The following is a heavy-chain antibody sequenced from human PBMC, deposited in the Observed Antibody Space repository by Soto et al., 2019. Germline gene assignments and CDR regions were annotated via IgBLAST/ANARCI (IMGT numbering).Heavy chain of an antibody. CDR3: ARGVSAGVDY. V-gene: IGHV1-8*01. CDR1: GYSFTSLD. D-gene: IGHD1-26*01. Sequence: ASVKVSCKASGYSFTSLDINWVRQTAGQGLEWMGWMEPSTGRTGYAQKFQGRVTMTRDTSINTAYMELTTLTSDDAAFYYCARGVSAGVDYWGQGTLVTVS. J-gene: IGHJ4*02. CDR2: MEPSTGRT.